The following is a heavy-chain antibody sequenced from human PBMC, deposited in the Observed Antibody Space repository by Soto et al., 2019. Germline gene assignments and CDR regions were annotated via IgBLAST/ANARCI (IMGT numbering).Heavy chain of an antibody. CDR2: INHSGRT. CDR3: ARGLYSSSSWYYYYYGMDV. J-gene: IGHJ6*02. Sequence: SETLNLTCAVYGGSFSGYYWSWIRQPPGKGLEGIGEINHSGRTNYNPSLKSRVTISVDTSKNQFSLKLSSVTAADTAVYYCARGLYSSSSWYYYYYGMDVWGQGTTVTVSS. V-gene: IGHV4-34*01. CDR1: GGSFSGYY. D-gene: IGHD6-6*01.